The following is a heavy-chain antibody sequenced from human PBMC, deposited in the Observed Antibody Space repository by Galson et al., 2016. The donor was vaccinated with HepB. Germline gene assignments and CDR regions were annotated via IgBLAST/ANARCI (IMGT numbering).Heavy chain of an antibody. J-gene: IGHJ5*02. CDR1: GYDFPSYW. CDR3: ARSTSGGIMYRLFDP. D-gene: IGHD6-25*01. V-gene: IGHV5-51*01. CDR2: IDPRDSDT. Sequence: QSGAEVKKPGESLKISCQAFGYDFPSYWLGWVRQMPGKGLEWMGIIDPRDSDTKYSPSFQGQVTMSVDKSTNTAYLQWSSLKASDTAIYYCARSTSGGIMYRLFDPWGQGTLVTVSS.